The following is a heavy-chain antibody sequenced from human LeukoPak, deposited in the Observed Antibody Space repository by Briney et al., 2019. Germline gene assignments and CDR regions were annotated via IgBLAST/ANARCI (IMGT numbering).Heavy chain of an antibody. Sequence: GESLKISCKGSGYSFTSYWIGWVRQMPGKGLEWMGIIYPGDSDTRYSPSFQGQVTISADKSISTAYLQWSSLKASDTAMYYCARPSTVDYYGSGSFDYWGQGTLVTVSS. V-gene: IGHV5-51*01. D-gene: IGHD3-10*01. J-gene: IGHJ4*02. CDR3: ARPSTVDYYGSGSFDY. CDR1: GYSFTSYW. CDR2: IYPGDSDT.